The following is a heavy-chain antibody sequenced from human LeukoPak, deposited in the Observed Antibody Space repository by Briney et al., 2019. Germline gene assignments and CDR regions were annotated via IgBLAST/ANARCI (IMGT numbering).Heavy chain of an antibody. CDR3: ARDPAGHGRYFDY. J-gene: IGHJ4*02. Sequence: RTSVTLSLTCTVSGGSISGYFCTWLRQSAGAGLECIGRIHTSGTTYYNPSLRSRVSMSVDTSNNKFSLRLSSVTAADTAVYYCARDPAGHGRYFDYWGQGALVTVSS. CDR1: GGSISGYF. CDR2: IHTSGTT. V-gene: IGHV4-4*07. D-gene: IGHD1-14*01.